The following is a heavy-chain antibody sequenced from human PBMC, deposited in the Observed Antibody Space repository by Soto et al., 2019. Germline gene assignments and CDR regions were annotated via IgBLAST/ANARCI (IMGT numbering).Heavy chain of an antibody. V-gene: IGHV1-8*01. Sequence: ASVKVSCKASGYTFTTYDISWVRQATGQGLEWMGWMNPYSRNTGFAQKFQGRVTVTRNTSVSTVYMELSGLRPDDTAVYYCAGRKERSGPHYFDYWGQGSLVTVSS. CDR3: AGRKERSGPHYFDY. CDR1: GYTFTTYD. D-gene: IGHD6-25*01. J-gene: IGHJ4*02. CDR2: MNPYSRNT.